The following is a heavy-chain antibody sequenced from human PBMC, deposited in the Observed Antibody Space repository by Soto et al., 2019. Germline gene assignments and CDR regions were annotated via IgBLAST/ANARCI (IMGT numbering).Heavy chain of an antibody. D-gene: IGHD3-22*01. CDR1: GFTFSSYA. Sequence: SLRLSCAASGFTFSSYAMHWVRQAPGKGLEWVAVISYDGSNKYYADSVKGRFTISRDNSKNTLYLQMNSLRAEDTAVYYCARGGIYYDSSGYPSDDAFDIWGQGTMVTVSS. CDR3: ARGGIYYDSSGYPSDDAFDI. J-gene: IGHJ3*02. CDR2: ISYDGSNK. V-gene: IGHV3-30-3*01.